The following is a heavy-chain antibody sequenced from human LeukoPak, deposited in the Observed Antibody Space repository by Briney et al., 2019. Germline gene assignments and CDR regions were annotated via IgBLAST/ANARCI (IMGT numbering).Heavy chain of an antibody. CDR1: GYTFTNYY. D-gene: IGHD5-24*01. V-gene: IGHV1-46*01. CDR3: AREIGPIQLHLWGSAFDY. J-gene: IGHJ4*02. Sequence: ASVKDSCKASGYTFTNYYIHWVRQAPGQGLEWMGIINPGGRSTSYAQKFQGRVTMTRDTSTSTVYMELSSLRSEDTAVYYCAREIGPIQLHLWGSAFDYWGQGTLVTVSS. CDR2: INPGGRST.